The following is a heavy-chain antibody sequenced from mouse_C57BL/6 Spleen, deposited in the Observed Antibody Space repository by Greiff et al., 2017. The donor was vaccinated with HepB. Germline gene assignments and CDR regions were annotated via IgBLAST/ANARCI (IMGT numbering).Heavy chain of an antibody. J-gene: IGHJ3*01. CDR1: GYTFTDYE. Sequence: QVQLQQSGAELVRPGASVTLSCKASGYTFTDYEMHWVKQTPVHGLEWIGAIDPETGGTAYNQKFKGKAILTADKSSSTAYMELRSLTSEDSAIYYCTRYYNYKAWFAYWGQGTLVTVSA. V-gene: IGHV1-15*01. D-gene: IGHD2-12*01. CDR3: TRYYNYKAWFAY. CDR2: IDPETGGT.